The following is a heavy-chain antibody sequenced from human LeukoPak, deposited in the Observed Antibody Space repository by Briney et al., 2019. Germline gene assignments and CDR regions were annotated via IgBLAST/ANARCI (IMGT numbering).Heavy chain of an antibody. J-gene: IGHJ6*02. D-gene: IGHD3-16*01. CDR3: ARESDWRGGGPYYYYGMDV. CDR2: INRSGST. V-gene: IGHV4-34*01. Sequence: SETLSLTCAVYGGSFSGYYWSWIRQPPGKGLEWIGEINRSGSTNYNPSLKSRVTISVDTSKNQFSLKLSSVTAADTAVYYCARESDWRGGGPYYYYGMDVWGQGTTVTVSS. CDR1: GGSFSGYY.